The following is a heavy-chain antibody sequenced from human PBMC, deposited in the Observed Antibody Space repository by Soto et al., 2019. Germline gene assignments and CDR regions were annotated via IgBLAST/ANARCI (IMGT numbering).Heavy chain of an antibody. CDR1: GFTFTKAY. J-gene: IGHJ4*02. Sequence: EVQLVESGGGLVEPGGSIRLSCVASGFTFTKAYMTWVRQVPGKGLEWVGRIKGSHAGGTTDYATSVKGRFTISRDDSKNTLYLQTNSLKTEDTSVYYCATEGGYPGSNFYGAYWGQGTLVTVSS. D-gene: IGHD1-26*01. CDR2: IKGSHAGGTT. V-gene: IGHV3-15*01. CDR3: ATEGGYPGSNFYGAY.